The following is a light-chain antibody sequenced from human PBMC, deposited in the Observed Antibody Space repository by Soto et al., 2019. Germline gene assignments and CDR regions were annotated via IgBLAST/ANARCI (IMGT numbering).Light chain of an antibody. CDR3: SSYTSSSTL. J-gene: IGLJ1*01. Sequence: LTQPASVSGSPGQSITISCTGTSSDVGGYNYVSWYQQHPGKAPKLMIYAVTDRPSGVSSRFSGSKSGNTASLTISGLQAEDEADYYCSSYTSSSTLFXTGTKVTVL. CDR2: AVT. CDR1: SSDVGGYNY. V-gene: IGLV2-14*01.